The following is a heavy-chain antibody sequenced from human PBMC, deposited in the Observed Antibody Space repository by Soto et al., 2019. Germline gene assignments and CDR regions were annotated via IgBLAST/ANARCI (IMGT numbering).Heavy chain of an antibody. CDR3: ARDRPGDEGDGFDI. CDR1: GLTVSSNY. CDR2: LYSGGST. Sequence: EVQLVETGGGLIQPGGSLRLSCAASGLTVSSNYMNWVRQAPGKGLEWVSVLYSGGSTHYAGSVKRRFIISRDNSKNTVYLQMNSLRVEDTAIYYCARDRPGDEGDGFDIRGHGTMVTVSS. V-gene: IGHV3-53*02. J-gene: IGHJ3*02. D-gene: IGHD3-10*01.